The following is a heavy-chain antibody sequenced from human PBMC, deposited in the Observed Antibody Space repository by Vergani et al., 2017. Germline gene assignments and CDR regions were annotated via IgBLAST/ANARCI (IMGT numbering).Heavy chain of an antibody. V-gene: IGHV4-39*01. CDR3: ASGKYYSDSTSHFRGRYFDV. J-gene: IGHJ2*01. CDR2: IYNSGNG. CDR1: GDSIISRSYS. Sequence: QMQLQESGPGLVKASETLSLTCTVSGDSIISRSYSWGWIRQPPGKGLEWIGSIYNSGNGDSSSSLKSRVTISADPSKNQFSLRLTSVTAADTAVYYCASGKYYSDSTSHFRGRYFDVWGRGTLVTVPS. D-gene: IGHD3-16*01.